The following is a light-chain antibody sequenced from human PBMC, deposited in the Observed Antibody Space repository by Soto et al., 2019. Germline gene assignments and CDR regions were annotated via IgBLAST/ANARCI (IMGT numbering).Light chain of an antibody. V-gene: IGLV2-14*03. CDR1: SSDVGGYNY. CDR2: DVT. CDR3: SSYTSSSTLVV. J-gene: IGLJ2*01. Sequence: QSALTQPASVSASPGQSITIPCTGTSSDVGGYNYVSWYQQYPGKAPKLLIYDVTNRPSGVSNRFSGSKSGNTASLTISGLQAEDEANYYCSSYTSSSTLVVFGGGTKLTLL.